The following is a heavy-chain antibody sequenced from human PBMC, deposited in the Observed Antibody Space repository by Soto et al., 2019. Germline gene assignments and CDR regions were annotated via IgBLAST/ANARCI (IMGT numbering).Heavy chain of an antibody. Sequence: PSETLSLTCTVSGGSISSSSYYWGWIRQPPGKGLEWIGSIYYSGSTYYNPSLKSRVTISVDTSKNQFSLKLSSVTAADTAVYYCARHTSGVLRYFDWLYQPYYFDYWGHGTLVTVSS. J-gene: IGHJ4*01. CDR1: GGSISSSSYY. CDR2: IYYSGST. V-gene: IGHV4-39*01. CDR3: ARHTSGVLRYFDWLYQPYYFDY. D-gene: IGHD3-9*01.